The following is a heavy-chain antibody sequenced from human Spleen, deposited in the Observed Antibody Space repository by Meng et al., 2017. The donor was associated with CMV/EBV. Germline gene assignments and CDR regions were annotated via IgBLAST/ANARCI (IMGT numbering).Heavy chain of an antibody. CDR3: ARDRPYYDFWSGYYRDYYYYYGMDV. Sequence: GSLRLSCAVYGGSFSGYYWSWIRQPPGKGLEWIGEINHSGSTNYNPSLKSRVTISVDTSKNQFSLKLSSVTAADTAVYYCARDRPYYDFWSGYYRDYYYYYGMDVWGQGTTVTVSS. V-gene: IGHV4-34*01. CDR2: INHSGST. J-gene: IGHJ6*02. CDR1: GGSFSGYY. D-gene: IGHD3-3*01.